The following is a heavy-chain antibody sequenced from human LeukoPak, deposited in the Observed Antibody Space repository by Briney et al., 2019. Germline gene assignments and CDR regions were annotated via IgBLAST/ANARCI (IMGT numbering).Heavy chain of an antibody. J-gene: IGHJ4*02. CDR1: GFTFSRYA. CDR2: ISGNGGST. V-gene: IGHV3-23*01. CDR3: AKDRAYCGGDCYPGSDFDY. Sequence: GGSLRLSCAASGFTFSRYAMSWVRQAPGKGLEWVSSISGNGGSTYYAESVKGRFTISRDNSKNSLYLQMNSLRAEDTAVYYCAKDRAYCGGDCYPGSDFDYWGQGTLVTVSS. D-gene: IGHD2-21*02.